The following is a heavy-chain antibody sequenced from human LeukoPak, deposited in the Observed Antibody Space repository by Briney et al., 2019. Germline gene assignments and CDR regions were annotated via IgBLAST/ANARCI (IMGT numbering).Heavy chain of an antibody. CDR2: INPSGGST. J-gene: IGHJ5*02. D-gene: IGHD3-10*01. V-gene: IGHV1-46*01. CDR1: GYTFTSYY. CDR3: ARDREPGYYGSGSYNWFDP. Sequence: ASVKVSCKASGYTFTSYYMHWVRQAPGQGLEWMGIINPSGGSTSYAQKFQGRVTMTRDTSTSTVYMELSSLRSEDTAVYYCARDREPGYYGSGSYNWFDPWGQGTLVTVSS.